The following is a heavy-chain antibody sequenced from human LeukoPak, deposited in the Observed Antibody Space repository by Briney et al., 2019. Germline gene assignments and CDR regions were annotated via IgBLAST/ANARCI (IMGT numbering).Heavy chain of an antibody. J-gene: IGHJ4*02. V-gene: IGHV4-39*01. CDR1: GGSISGSSYY. CDR3: ARLNDFRSGYHYCFDY. CDR2: IYYSGNT. Sequence: SETLSLTCTVSGGSISGSSYYWGWIRQPPGKGLEWIGSIYYSGNTFYNPSLKSRVTISVDTSKNRFSLKLSSVTAADTAVYYCARLNDFRSGYHYCFDYWGQGTLVTVSS. D-gene: IGHD3-3*01.